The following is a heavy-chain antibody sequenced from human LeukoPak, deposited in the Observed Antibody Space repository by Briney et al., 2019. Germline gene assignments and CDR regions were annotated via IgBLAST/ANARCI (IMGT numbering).Heavy chain of an antibody. Sequence: PGRSLRLSCAASGFTFSSYAMHWVRQAPGKGLEWVAVISYDGSNKYYADSVKGRFTISRDNSKNTLYLQMNSLRAEDTAVYYCARVLPGDTDNAFDLWGQGSMVTVSS. D-gene: IGHD5-18*01. V-gene: IGHV3-30*14. CDR3: ARVLPGDTDNAFDL. CDR1: GFTFSSYA. J-gene: IGHJ3*01. CDR2: ISYDGSNK.